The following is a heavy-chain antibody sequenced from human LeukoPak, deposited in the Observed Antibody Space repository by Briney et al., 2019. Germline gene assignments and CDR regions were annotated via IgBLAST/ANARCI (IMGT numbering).Heavy chain of an antibody. CDR1: GFTFRSYW. J-gene: IGHJ4*02. V-gene: IGHV3-74*01. Sequence: GGPLRLSCVASGFTFRSYWMHWVRQTPGKGLVWVSHINNDGSDTSYADSVKGRFTITRDNAKNTLFLQMNSLRAEDTAVYYCARDGILGSHDCWGQGTLVTVSS. CDR3: ARDGILGSHDC. CDR2: INNDGSDT. D-gene: IGHD3-3*02.